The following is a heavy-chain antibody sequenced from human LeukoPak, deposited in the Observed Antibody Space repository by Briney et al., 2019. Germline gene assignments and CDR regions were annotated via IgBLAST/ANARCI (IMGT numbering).Heavy chain of an antibody. Sequence: GGSLRLSCAASGFTVSSNYMSWVRQAPGKGLEWVSVIYSGGSTSYADSVKGRFTISRDNSKNTLYLQMNSLRAEDTAVYYCARVYYYGSGSRWGDYFDYWGQGTLVTVSS. V-gene: IGHV3-53*01. D-gene: IGHD3-10*01. CDR1: GFTVSSNY. CDR2: IYSGGST. CDR3: ARVYYYGSGSRWGDYFDY. J-gene: IGHJ4*02.